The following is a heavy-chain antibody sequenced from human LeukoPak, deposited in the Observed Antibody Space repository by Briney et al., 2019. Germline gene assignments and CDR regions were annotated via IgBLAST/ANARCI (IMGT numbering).Heavy chain of an antibody. J-gene: IGHJ6*02. V-gene: IGHV3-74*01. D-gene: IGHD3-10*01. CDR2: IKSDRSVT. CDR3: ARDQGKGSGSYYYLHYYYYYGMDV. CDR1: GFTFSSYY. Sequence: GSLRLSCAASGFTFSSYYMHWVRQAPGKGLVWVSRIKSDRSVTGYADSVKGRFAISRDNAKNTMYLQMSSLRAEDTAVYYCARDQGKGSGSYYYLHYYYYYGMDVWGQGTTVTVSS.